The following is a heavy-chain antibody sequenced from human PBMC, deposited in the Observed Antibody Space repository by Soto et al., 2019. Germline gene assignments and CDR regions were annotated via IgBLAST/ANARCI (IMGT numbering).Heavy chain of an antibody. CDR1: GGSISSFY. Sequence: VQVRESGPGLVKPSETLSLICTVSGGSISSFYWSWIRQPPGKGLEWLGHIDYSGRTSYNPSLQSRATLSVDTATNPCAVNLNSVTEADTAMYYGARELGGPTTSGRMNWFDPWGQGTLVTVSA. CDR2: IDYSGRT. D-gene: IGHD1-26*01. CDR3: ARELGGPTTSGRMNWFDP. V-gene: IGHV4-59*01. J-gene: IGHJ5*02.